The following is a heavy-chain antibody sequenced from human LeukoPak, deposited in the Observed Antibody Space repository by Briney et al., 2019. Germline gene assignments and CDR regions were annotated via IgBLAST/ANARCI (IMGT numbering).Heavy chain of an antibody. CDR2: IYYSGST. J-gene: IGHJ4*02. V-gene: IGHV4-39*01. CDR1: GGSISSSGYS. D-gene: IGHD6-13*01. CDR3: ARYRLVDDSSSWYYFDY. Sequence: SETLSLTCTVSGGSISSSGYSWGWIRQPPQKGLEWFGSIYYSGSTFYNPSLKSRVTIPVDTSKNQFSLKLTSVTAADTAVYYCARYRLVDDSSSWYYFDYWGQGTLVTVSS.